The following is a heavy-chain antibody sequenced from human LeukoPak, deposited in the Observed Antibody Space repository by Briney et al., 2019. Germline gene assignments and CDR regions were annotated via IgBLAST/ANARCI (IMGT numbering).Heavy chain of an antibody. CDR3: AKDRNDHCGGDCSPPNWFDP. CDR2: ISDSGDKT. CDR1: GFTFSNYA. D-gene: IGHD2-21*02. V-gene: IGHV3-23*01. J-gene: IGHJ5*02. Sequence: GGSLRLSCAASGFTFSNYAMNWVRQAPGKGLEWVSAISDSGDKTYYADSVKGRFTIARDNSKSTVYLQLNSLRAEDTAVYYCAKDRNDHCGGDCSPPNWFDPWGQGTLVIVS.